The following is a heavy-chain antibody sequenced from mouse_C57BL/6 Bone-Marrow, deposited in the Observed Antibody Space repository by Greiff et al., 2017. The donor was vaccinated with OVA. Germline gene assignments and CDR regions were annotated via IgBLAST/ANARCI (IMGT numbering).Heavy chain of an antibody. J-gene: IGHJ1*03. Sequence: EVQRVESEGGLVQPGSSMKLSCTASGFTFSDYYMAWVRQVPEKGLEWVANINYDGSSTYYLDSLKSRFIISRDNAKNILYLQMSSLKSEDTATYYCARDDYGSSRDWYFDVWGTGTTVTVSS. CDR3: ARDDYGSSRDWYFDV. CDR2: INYDGSST. D-gene: IGHD1-1*01. CDR1: GFTFSDYY. V-gene: IGHV5-16*01.